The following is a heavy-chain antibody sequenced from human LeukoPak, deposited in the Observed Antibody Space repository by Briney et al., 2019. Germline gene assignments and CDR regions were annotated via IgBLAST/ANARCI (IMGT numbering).Heavy chain of an antibody. J-gene: IGHJ4*02. V-gene: IGHV4-59*12. CDR2: IYYSGST. CDR3: ARGTGQDPKDY. Sequence: NPSETLSLTCTVSGGSISSYYWSWIRQPPGKGLEWIGYIYYSGSTNYNPSLKSRVTISVDTSKNQFSLKLSSVTAADTAVYYCARGTGQDPKDYWGQGTLVTVSS. CDR1: GGSISSYY. D-gene: IGHD2-15*01.